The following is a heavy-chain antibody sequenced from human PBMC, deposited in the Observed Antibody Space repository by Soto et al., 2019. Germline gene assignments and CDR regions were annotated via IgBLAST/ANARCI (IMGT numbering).Heavy chain of an antibody. Sequence: SETLSLTCAVYGGSFSGYYWSWIRKPPGKGLEWIGEINHSGSTNYNPSLKSRVTISVDTSKNQFSLKLSSVTAADTAVYYCARGVGITMIVFYYFDYWGQGTLVTVSS. J-gene: IGHJ4*02. D-gene: IGHD3-22*01. CDR2: INHSGST. V-gene: IGHV4-34*01. CDR1: GGSFSGYY. CDR3: ARGVGITMIVFYYFDY.